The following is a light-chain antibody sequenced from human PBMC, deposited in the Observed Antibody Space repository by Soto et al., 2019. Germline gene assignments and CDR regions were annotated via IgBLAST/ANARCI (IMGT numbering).Light chain of an antibody. V-gene: IGLV2-14*01. CDR3: SSYTSGTTRV. J-gene: IGLJ3*02. CDR2: EVS. Sequence: QSALTQPASVSGSPGQSITISCTGTNSDVGGYNYVSWYQQHPGKAPKVIIYEVSNRPSGVSNRFPGSKSGNTASLTISGLQTEDEADYYCSSYTSGTTRVFGGGTKLTVL. CDR1: NSDVGGYNY.